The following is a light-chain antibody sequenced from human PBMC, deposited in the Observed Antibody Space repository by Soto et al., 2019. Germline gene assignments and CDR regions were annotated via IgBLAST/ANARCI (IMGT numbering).Light chain of an antibody. CDR3: LQDYGDSWT. CDR1: RDVGSD. CDR2: AAS. Sequence: QMTQSPSSLSASVGEKIIITCRASRDVGSDVSWYQQKPGQAPKLLIYAASNLYTGVPSRFSGSRSGTEFTLTISSLQPEDFASYYCLQDYGDSWTFGQGTQ. J-gene: IGKJ1*01. V-gene: IGKV1-6*01.